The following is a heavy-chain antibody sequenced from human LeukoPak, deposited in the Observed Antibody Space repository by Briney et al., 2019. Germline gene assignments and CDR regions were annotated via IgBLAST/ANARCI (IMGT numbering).Heavy chain of an antibody. V-gene: IGHV3-30*04. J-gene: IGHJ3*02. CDR2: ISYDGSNK. Sequence: GGSLRLSCAASGFTFSSYAMHWVRQAPGKGLEWVAVISYDGSNKYYADSVKGRFTISRDNSKNTLYLQMNSLRAEDTAVYYCARDSTIAAAVDAFDIWGQGTMVTVSS. CDR3: ARDSTIAAAVDAFDI. CDR1: GFTFSSYA. D-gene: IGHD6-13*01.